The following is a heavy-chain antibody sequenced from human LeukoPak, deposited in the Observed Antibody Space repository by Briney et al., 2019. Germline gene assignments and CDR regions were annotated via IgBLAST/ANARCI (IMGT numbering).Heavy chain of an antibody. CDR1: GGSFSGYY. CDR2: INHSGST. V-gene: IGHV4-34*01. Sequence: SETLSLTCAVYGGSFSGYYWSWIRQPPGRGLEWIGEINHSGSTNYNPSLKSRVTISVDTPKNQFSLKLSSVTAADTAVYYCARGPHYYYYDSSGPHDHYFDYWGQGTLVTVSS. J-gene: IGHJ4*02. D-gene: IGHD3-22*01. CDR3: ARGPHYYYYDSSGPHDHYFDY.